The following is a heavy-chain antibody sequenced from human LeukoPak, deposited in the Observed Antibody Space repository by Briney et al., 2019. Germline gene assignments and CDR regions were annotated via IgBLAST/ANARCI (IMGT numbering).Heavy chain of an antibody. CDR1: GGSISSSSYY. J-gene: IGHJ4*02. Sequence: SETLSLTCTVSGGSISSSSYYWGWIRQPPGKGLEWIGSIYYSGSTYYNPSLKSRVTISVDTSKNQFSLKLSSVTAADTAVFYCARGSGYYYGDFDYWGQGTLVTVSS. D-gene: IGHD3-22*01. CDR3: ARGSGYYYGDFDY. CDR2: IYYSGST. V-gene: IGHV4-39*01.